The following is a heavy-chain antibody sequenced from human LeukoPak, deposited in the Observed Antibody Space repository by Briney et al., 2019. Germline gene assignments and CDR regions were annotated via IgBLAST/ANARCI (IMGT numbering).Heavy chain of an antibody. CDR2: IYYSGST. CDR3: ARDEGYYGEGSPHAFDI. D-gene: IGHD4-17*01. CDR1: GGSISSYY. Sequence: SETLSLTCTASGGSISSYYWSWIRQPPGKGLEWIGYIYYSGSTNYNPSLKSRVTISVDTSKNQFSLKLSSVTAADTAVYYCARDEGYYGEGSPHAFDIWGQGTMVTVSS. V-gene: IGHV4-59*01. J-gene: IGHJ3*02.